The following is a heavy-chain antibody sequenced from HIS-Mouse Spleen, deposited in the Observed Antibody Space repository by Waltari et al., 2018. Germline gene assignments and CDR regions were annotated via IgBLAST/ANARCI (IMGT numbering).Heavy chain of an antibody. D-gene: IGHD6-13*01. J-gene: IGHJ2*01. CDR2: IYSSGGA. CDR1: GGSISSSRYY. CDR3: AREIPYSSSWYDWYFDL. V-gene: IGHV4-39*07. Sequence: QLQLQESGPGLVKPSETLSLTCTVSGGSISSSRYYWGWIRQPPGKGLEWIWSIYSSGGAYYNPSLKSRVTRSVDTSKNQFSLKLSSVTAADTAVYYCAREIPYSSSWYDWYFDLWGRGTLVTVSS.